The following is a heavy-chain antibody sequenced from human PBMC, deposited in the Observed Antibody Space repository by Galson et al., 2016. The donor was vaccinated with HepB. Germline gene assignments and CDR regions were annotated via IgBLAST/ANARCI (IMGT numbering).Heavy chain of an antibody. CDR3: ARDPYCGGDCNSPRYFDL. CDR1: GFTFSLYS. Sequence: SLRLSCAASGFTFSLYSVYWVRQAPGKGLDWVSYISTGGTTIYYADSVKGRFTISRDNAKNLLYLQMNSLRVEDTAVYYCARDPYCGGDCNSPRYFDLWGRGTLVTVSS. J-gene: IGHJ2*01. V-gene: IGHV3-48*04. CDR2: ISTGGTTI. D-gene: IGHD2-21*02.